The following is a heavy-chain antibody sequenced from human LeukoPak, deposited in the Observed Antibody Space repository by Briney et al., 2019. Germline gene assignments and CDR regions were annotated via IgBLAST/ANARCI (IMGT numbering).Heavy chain of an antibody. CDR2: ISYDGSNK. CDR3: AKDFAVTAVKYYFDY. J-gene: IGHJ4*02. D-gene: IGHD2-21*02. V-gene: IGHV3-30*04. Sequence: GGSLRLSCAASGFTFSSYAMHWVRQAPGKGLEWVAVISYDGSNKYYADSVKGRFTISRDNSKNTLYLQMNSLRAEDTAVYYCAKDFAVTAVKYYFDYWGQGTLVTVSS. CDR1: GFTFSSYA.